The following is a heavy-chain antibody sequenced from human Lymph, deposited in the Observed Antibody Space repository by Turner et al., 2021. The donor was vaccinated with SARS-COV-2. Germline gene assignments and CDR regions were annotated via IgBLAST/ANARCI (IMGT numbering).Heavy chain of an antibody. J-gene: IGHJ6*02. Sequence: QMQLVASGGGVVQLGRSLRLSCAASGFTFSTYAIHWVRQAAGKGLEWVAVISYDGSNKYYADSVKGRFTISRDNSKNTLYLQMNSLRAEDTAVYYCARYGSGGYFYYGLDVWGQGTTVTVSS. D-gene: IGHD3-10*01. CDR2: ISYDGSNK. CDR3: ARYGSGGYFYYGLDV. V-gene: IGHV3-30*04. CDR1: GFTFSTYA.